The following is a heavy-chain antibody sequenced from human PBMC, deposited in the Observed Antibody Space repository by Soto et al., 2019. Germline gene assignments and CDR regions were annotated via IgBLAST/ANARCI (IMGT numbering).Heavy chain of an antibody. CDR3: ARVQGYYDFWSGYYPFGGTNWFDP. Sequence: QVQLQESGPGLVKPSETLSLTCTVSGGSISSYYWSWIRQPPGKGLEWIGYIYYSGSTNYNPSLKSRVTISVDTSKNQFSLKLSSVTAADTAVYYCARVQGYYDFWSGYYPFGGTNWFDPWGQGTLVTVSS. CDR1: GGSISSYY. J-gene: IGHJ5*02. CDR2: IYYSGST. D-gene: IGHD3-3*01. V-gene: IGHV4-59*01.